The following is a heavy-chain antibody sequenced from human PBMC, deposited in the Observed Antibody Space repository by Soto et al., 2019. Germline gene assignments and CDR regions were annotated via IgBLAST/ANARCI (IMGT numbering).Heavy chain of an antibody. CDR1: GGSISSGDYY. CDR3: ARGGLYYYDSSGYYNFDY. V-gene: IGHV4-30-4*01. D-gene: IGHD3-22*01. Sequence: SETLSLTCTVSGGSISSGDYYWSWIRQPPGKGLEWIGYIYYSGSTYYNPSLKSRVTISVDTSKNQFSLKLSSVTAADTAVYYCARGGLYYYDSSGYYNFDYWGQGTLVTVSS. CDR2: IYYSGST. J-gene: IGHJ4*02.